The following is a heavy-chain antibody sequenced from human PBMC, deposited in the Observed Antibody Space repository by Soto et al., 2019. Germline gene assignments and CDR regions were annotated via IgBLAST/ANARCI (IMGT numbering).Heavy chain of an antibody. CDR2: IYDSESA. CDR1: GESINSGGYY. CDR3: ARASSSSSAADY. J-gene: IGHJ4*02. D-gene: IGHD6-6*01. V-gene: IGHV4-31*03. Sequence: QVQLQESGPGLVKPSQTLSLTCSVSGESINSGGYYWSWIRHHPGKGLEWIGYIYDSESAYYNPSLKSRVTISMDTSKHHFAMRLSSVTAADTAVYYCARASSSSSAADYWGQGTQVTVSS.